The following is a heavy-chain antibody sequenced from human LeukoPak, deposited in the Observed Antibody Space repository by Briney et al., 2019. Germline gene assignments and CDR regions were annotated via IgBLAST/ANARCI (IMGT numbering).Heavy chain of an antibody. J-gene: IGHJ6*03. CDR1: GFTFSNAW. D-gene: IGHD5-18*01. CDR2: IKSKTDGGTT. V-gene: IGHV3-15*01. CDR3: TRASPRGYSYGMGGYYYYYMDV. Sequence: PGGSLRLSCAASGFTFSNAWMSWVRQAPGKGLEWVGRIKSKTDGGTTDYAAPVKGRFTISRDDSKNTLYLQMNSLKTEDTAVYYCTRASPRGYSYGMGGYYYYYMDVRGKGTTVTVSS.